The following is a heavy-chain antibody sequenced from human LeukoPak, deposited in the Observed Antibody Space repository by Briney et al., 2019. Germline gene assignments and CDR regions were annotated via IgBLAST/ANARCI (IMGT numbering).Heavy chain of an antibody. CDR2: ISSTSGTV. J-gene: IGHJ4*02. CDR3: TRGLVPY. Sequence: GGSLRLSCAASGFTFSSYSMNWVRQAPGKGLEWISYISSTSGTVYYADSAKGRFTISRDNAKNSLYLQMNSLRAEDTAVYYCTRGLVPYWGQGTLVTVSS. CDR1: GFTFSSYS. V-gene: IGHV3-48*01. D-gene: IGHD6-6*01.